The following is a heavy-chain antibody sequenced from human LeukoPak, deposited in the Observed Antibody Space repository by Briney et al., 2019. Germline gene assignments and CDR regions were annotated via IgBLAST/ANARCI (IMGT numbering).Heavy chain of an antibody. Sequence: GGSLRLSCAASGFTVSSNYMSWVRQAPGKGLEWVSVIYSGGSTYYADSVKGRFTTSRDNSKNTLYLQMNSLRAEDTAVYYCARGSRITIFGVVHYYMDVWGKGTTVTVSS. V-gene: IGHV3-66*02. CDR3: ARGSRITIFGVVHYYMDV. D-gene: IGHD3-3*01. CDR2: IYSGGST. CDR1: GFTVSSNY. J-gene: IGHJ6*03.